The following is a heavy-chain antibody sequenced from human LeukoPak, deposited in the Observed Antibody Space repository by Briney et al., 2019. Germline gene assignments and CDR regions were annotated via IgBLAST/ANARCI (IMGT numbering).Heavy chain of an antibody. CDR3: ARVTSSWADYSYYGLGV. CDR1: GYTFTNFG. J-gene: IGHJ6*02. D-gene: IGHD6-13*01. V-gene: IGHV1-2*02. CDR2: INPNSGGT. Sequence: ASVKVSCKPSGYTFTNFGFTWVRQAPGQGLEWMGWINPNSGGTKYAQRFQGRVTMTRDTSISTAYMELTRLTSDDTAVYYCARVTSSWADYSYYGLGVWGQGTTVTVSS.